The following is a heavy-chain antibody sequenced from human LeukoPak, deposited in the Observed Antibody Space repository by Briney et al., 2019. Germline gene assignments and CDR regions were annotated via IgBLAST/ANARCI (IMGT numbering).Heavy chain of an antibody. V-gene: IGHV4-30-2*01. CDR2: IYHSGST. CDR3: ARGERYSSRGAFDI. D-gene: IGHD6-13*01. CDR1: TFDDYA. Sequence: TFDDYAMHWVRQAPGKGLEWIGYIYHSGSTYYNPSLKSRVTISVDRSKNQFSLKLSSVTAADTAVYYCARGERYSSRGAFDIWGQGTMVTVSS. J-gene: IGHJ3*02.